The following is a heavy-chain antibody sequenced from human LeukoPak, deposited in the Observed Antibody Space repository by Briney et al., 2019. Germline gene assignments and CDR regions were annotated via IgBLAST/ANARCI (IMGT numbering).Heavy chain of an antibody. CDR2: IDPSDSYT. CDR1: GYNFNNYW. J-gene: IGHJ4*02. CDR3: GRQDIAAAGLALDY. Sequence: GESLKISCKASGYNFNNYWISWVRQMPGKGLEWMGRIDPSDSYTNYSPSFQGHVTISADKSVTTVYLQWSSLKASDTAMYYCGRQDIAAAGLALDYWGQGTLVTVSS. D-gene: IGHD6-13*01. V-gene: IGHV5-10-1*01.